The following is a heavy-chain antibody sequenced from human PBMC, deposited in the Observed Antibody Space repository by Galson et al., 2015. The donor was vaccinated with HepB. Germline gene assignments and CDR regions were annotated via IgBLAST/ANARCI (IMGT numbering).Heavy chain of an antibody. Sequence: PALVKPPQTLTLTCTFSGFSLRTSGMCVSWIRQPPGKALEWPARIDWDDDKYYSTSLKTRLTISKDTSKNQVVLTMTNMDPVDTATYYCARIRFSGSYRGPLDYWGQGTLVTVSS. V-gene: IGHV2-70*11. J-gene: IGHJ4*02. D-gene: IGHD1-26*01. CDR2: IDWDDDK. CDR3: ARIRFSGSYRGPLDY. CDR1: GFSLRTSGMC.